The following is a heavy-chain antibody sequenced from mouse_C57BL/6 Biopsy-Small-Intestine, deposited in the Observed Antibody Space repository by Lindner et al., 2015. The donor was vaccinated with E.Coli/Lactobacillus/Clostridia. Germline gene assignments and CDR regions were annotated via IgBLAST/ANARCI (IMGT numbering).Heavy chain of an antibody. V-gene: IGHV1-20*01. J-gene: IGHJ4*01. CDR3: ARAPTLYYAMDY. Sequence: YNGDTFYNQKFKGKATLTVDKSSNTAHMELRSLTSEDSAVYYCARAPTLYYAMDYWGQGTSVTVSS. CDR2: YNGDT.